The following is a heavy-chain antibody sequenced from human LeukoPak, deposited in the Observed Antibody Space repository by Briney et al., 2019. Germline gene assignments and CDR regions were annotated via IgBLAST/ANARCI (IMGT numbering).Heavy chain of an antibody. CDR2: INHSGST. Sequence: SETLSLTCAVYGGSFSGYYWSWIRQPPGKGLEWIGEINHSGSTNYNPSLKSRVTISVDTSKNQFSLKLSSVTAADTAVCYCARRAAVLLWFGESHWYFDLWGRGTLVTVSS. D-gene: IGHD3-10*01. J-gene: IGHJ2*01. CDR1: GGSFSGYY. V-gene: IGHV4-34*01. CDR3: ARRAAVLLWFGESHWYFDL.